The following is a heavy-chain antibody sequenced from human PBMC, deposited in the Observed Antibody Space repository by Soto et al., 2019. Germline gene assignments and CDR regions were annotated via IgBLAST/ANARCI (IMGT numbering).Heavy chain of an antibody. D-gene: IGHD6-13*01. V-gene: IGHV3-23*01. CDR3: AKVLGSGYGDY. Sequence: EVQLLESGGGWVQPGGSLRLSCSASGFTFINYGMSWVRQAPGTGLEWASGISGSGGSTYYADSVKGRFTISRANSKNTLYLQMNSLRAEDTAIDYCAKVLGSGYGDYWGQGGLVTVSS. CDR2: ISGSGGST. CDR1: GFTFINYG. J-gene: IGHJ4*02.